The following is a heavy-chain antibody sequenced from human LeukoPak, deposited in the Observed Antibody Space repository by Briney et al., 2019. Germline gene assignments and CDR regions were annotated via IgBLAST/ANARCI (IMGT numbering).Heavy chain of an antibody. Sequence: GGSLRLSCAASGFTFSSYAMSWVRQAPGKGLEWVSAISGSGGSTYYADSVKGRFTISRDNSKNTLYLQMNSLRAEDTAVYYCASIPVGYCSSTSCYLTGWGQGTLVNVSS. CDR2: ISGSGGST. V-gene: IGHV3-23*01. CDR1: GFTFSSYA. CDR3: ASIPVGYCSSTSCYLTG. D-gene: IGHD2-2*01. J-gene: IGHJ4*02.